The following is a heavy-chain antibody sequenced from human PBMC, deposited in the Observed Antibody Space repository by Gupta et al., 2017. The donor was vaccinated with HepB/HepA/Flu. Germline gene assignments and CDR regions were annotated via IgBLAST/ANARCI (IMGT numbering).Heavy chain of an antibody. J-gene: IGHJ6*02. CDR3: ARAAPVTTSFSGMDV. CDR1: GFSFDTFT. CDR2: ISGASTYL. D-gene: IGHD4-17*01. Sequence: EVQLVESGGGLVKPGESLRLSCVLSGFSFDTFTMNWVRQAPGKGLEWVSNISGASTYLQYADSVTGRFTVSRDNAKNSLYLQMNSLRVEDKAVYYCARAAPVTTSFSGMDVWGQGTTVIVSS. V-gene: IGHV3-21*02.